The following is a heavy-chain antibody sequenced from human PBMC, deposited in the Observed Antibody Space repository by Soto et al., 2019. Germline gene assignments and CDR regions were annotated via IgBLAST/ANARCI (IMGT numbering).Heavy chain of an antibody. CDR3: AEWDRGVNAFDI. J-gene: IGHJ3*02. CDR1: GFTFSSYA. CDR2: ISGSGGST. V-gene: IGHV3-23*01. Sequence: GGSLRLSCAASGFTFSSYAMSWVRQAPGKGLEWVSAISGSGGSTYYADSVKGRFTISRDNSKNTLYLQMNSLRAEDTAVYYCAEWDRGVNAFDIWGQGTMVTVSS. D-gene: IGHD3-10*01.